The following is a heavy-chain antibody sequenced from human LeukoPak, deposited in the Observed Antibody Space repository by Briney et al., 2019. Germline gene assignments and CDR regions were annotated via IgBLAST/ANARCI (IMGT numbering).Heavy chain of an antibody. V-gene: IGHV3-23*01. CDR2: IASDGFMA. CDR3: AKDLFLFFGDT. CDR1: GFTFTSYP. J-gene: IGHJ5*02. Sequence: GGSLRLSCAASGFTFTSYPMNWVRQAPGKGLEWVATIASDGFMAYYADSLKGRFVISRDNSQQTIYLQMNSLRADDTAVYYGAKDLFLFFGDTRGQGTLVTVSS. D-gene: IGHD3/OR15-3a*01.